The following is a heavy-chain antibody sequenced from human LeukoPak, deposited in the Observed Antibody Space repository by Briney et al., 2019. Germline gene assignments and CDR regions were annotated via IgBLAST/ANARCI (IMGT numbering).Heavy chain of an antibody. J-gene: IGHJ3*02. CDR1: GFTFSTYA. CDR2: ISSSGSTI. Sequence: QPGGSLRLSCTASGFTFSTYAMNWVRQAPGKGLEWVSYISSSGSTIYYADSVKGRFTISRDNAKNSLYLQMNSLRAEDTAVYYCARTCSGGAFDIWGQGTMVTVSS. CDR3: ARTCSGGAFDI. V-gene: IGHV3-48*03. D-gene: IGHD3-16*01.